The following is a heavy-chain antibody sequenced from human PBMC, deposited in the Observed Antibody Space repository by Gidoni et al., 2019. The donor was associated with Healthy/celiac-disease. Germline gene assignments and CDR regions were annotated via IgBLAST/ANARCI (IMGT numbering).Heavy chain of an antibody. D-gene: IGHD2-8*01. V-gene: IGHV4-39*07. Sequence: QLQLQESGPGLVKPSETLSLTCTVSGGSISSSSYYWGWIRQPPGKGLEWIGSIYYSGSTYYNPSLKSRVTISVDTSKNQFSLKLSSVTAADTAVYYCARGESDIVLMVYAIRWFDPWGQGTLVTVSS. CDR2: IYYSGST. CDR3: ARGESDIVLMVYAIRWFDP. J-gene: IGHJ5*02. CDR1: GGSISSSSYY.